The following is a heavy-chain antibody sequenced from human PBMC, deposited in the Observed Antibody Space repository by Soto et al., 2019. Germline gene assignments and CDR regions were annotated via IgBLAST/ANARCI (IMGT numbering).Heavy chain of an antibody. V-gene: IGHV1-69*01. CDR3: ARDSSSFPSSGGFDY. Sequence: QVQLVQSGAEVKKPGSSVKVSCKASGGTFSSYAISWVRQAPGQGLEWVGGIIPNCGTANYAQKFQGRVTITADESTSTAYMELSSLRSEDTAVYYCARDSSSFPSSGGFDYWGQGTLVTVSS. D-gene: IGHD6-6*01. CDR2: IIPNCGTA. CDR1: GGTFSSYA. J-gene: IGHJ4*02.